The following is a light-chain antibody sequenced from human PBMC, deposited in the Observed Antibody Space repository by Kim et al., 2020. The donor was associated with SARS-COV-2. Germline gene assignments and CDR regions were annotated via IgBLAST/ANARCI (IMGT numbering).Light chain of an antibody. J-gene: IGKJ1*01. Sequence: AYVGDRFTFIGRASQFINNYLAWYQQKPGKAPTVLIYGASTLHSGVPSRFSGSGSVTDFTLTISSLQPEDVGTYYCQKYDSAPWTFGHGTKVDIK. CDR1: QFINNY. CDR2: GAS. CDR3: QKYDSAPWT. V-gene: IGKV1-27*01.